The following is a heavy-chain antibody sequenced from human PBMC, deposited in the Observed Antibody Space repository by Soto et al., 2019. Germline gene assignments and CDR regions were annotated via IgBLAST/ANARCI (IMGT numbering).Heavy chain of an antibody. CDR2: MNPNSGNT. V-gene: IGHV1-8*01. Sequence: ASVKVSCKASGYTFTSYDINWVRQAPGQGLEWMGWMNPNSGNTGYAQKFQGRVTMTRNTSISTAYMELSSLRSEDTAVYYCARVFTIFGVVIDYYYYYYMDVWGKGTTVTVSS. D-gene: IGHD3-3*01. CDR3: ARVFTIFGVVIDYYYYYYMDV. CDR1: GYTFTSYD. J-gene: IGHJ6*03.